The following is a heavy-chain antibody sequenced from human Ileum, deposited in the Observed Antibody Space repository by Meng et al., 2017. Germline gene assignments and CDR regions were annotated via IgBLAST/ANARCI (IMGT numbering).Heavy chain of an antibody. Sequence: GGSLRLSCAASGFTVSSDYMSWVRQAPGKGLEWVSITYSSGGSYYADSVRGQFIISRDNSENTLYLQMNSLRADDTAVYYCAGGRDYWGQGTLVTVSS. D-gene: IGHD3-16*01. CDR1: GFTVSSDY. CDR3: AGGRDY. J-gene: IGHJ4*02. CDR2: TYSSGGS. V-gene: IGHV3-53*01.